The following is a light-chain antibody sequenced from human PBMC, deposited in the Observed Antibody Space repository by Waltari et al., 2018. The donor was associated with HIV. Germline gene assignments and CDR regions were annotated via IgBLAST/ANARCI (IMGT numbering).Light chain of an antibody. CDR1: SSDVGGYNS. V-gene: IGLV2-14*03. CDR2: AVS. Sequence: QSALTQPASVSGSPVQSITISCTGTSSDVGGYNSVSWYQLHPGKAPKLMIYAVSNRPAGVSNRFSVSTSDNTASLTISGLQAEDEADYYCSSYTSTSTVYVFGTGTEVTVL. CDR3: SSYTSTSTVYV. J-gene: IGLJ1*01.